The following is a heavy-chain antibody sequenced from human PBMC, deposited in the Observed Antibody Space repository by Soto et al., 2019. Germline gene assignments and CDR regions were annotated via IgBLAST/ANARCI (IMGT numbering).Heavy chain of an antibody. CDR1: RYIFTAYF. V-gene: IGHV1-2*02. J-gene: IGHJ5*02. CDR3: AYHDPGARFDP. D-gene: IGHD1-1*01. Sequence: SVKVSCKAPRYIFTAYFMHWVRQAPGQGLEWMGWINPNNGATHYGLSFQGRVTMTRDTSISTAYMELSSLRSDDTAAYYCAYHDPGARFDPWGQGTLVTVSS. CDR2: INPNNGAT.